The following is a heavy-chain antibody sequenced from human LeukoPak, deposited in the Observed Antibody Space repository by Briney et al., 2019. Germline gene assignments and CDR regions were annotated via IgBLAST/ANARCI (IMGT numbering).Heavy chain of an antibody. Sequence: SETLSVTCAVYGGSFSGYHWSWIRQPPGKGLEWIGESNHSGSTSYNPSLRSRVTISVDTSKNQFSLKVTSVTAADTAVYFCARRYCSSSTCYGDKNDAFDIWGQGTKVTVSS. CDR2: SNHSGST. CDR1: GGSFSGYH. J-gene: IGHJ3*02. CDR3: ARRYCSSSTCYGDKNDAFDI. D-gene: IGHD2-2*01. V-gene: IGHV4-34*01.